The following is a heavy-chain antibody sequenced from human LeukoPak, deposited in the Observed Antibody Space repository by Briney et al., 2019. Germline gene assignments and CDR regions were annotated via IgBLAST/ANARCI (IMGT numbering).Heavy chain of an antibody. V-gene: IGHV3-49*04. D-gene: IGHD5-18*01. Sequence: GGSLRLSCTTSGFNFGDHAMTWVRQAPGKGLQWVGFIRSKAYRGTTEYAASVKGRFTISRDDSKSVVYLQMNSLRSEDTAVYYCSRGPIQLWVHNGVDVWGQGTTVTVSS. CDR1: GFNFGDHA. CDR3: SRGPIQLWVHNGVDV. J-gene: IGHJ6*02. CDR2: IRSKAYRGTT.